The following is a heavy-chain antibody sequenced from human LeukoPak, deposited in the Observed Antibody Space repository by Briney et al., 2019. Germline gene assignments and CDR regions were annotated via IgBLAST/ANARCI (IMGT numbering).Heavy chain of an antibody. V-gene: IGHV4-39*07. Sequence: PSETLSLTCTVSGGSISSSSYYWGWIRQPPGKGLEWIGSIYYSGRTYYNPSLKSRVTISVDTSKNQFSLKLSSVTAADTAVYYCARGLKGSGWYGENHNWFDPWGQGTLVTVSS. D-gene: IGHD6-19*01. CDR1: GGSISSSSYY. J-gene: IGHJ5*02. CDR2: IYYSGRT. CDR3: ARGLKGSGWYGENHNWFDP.